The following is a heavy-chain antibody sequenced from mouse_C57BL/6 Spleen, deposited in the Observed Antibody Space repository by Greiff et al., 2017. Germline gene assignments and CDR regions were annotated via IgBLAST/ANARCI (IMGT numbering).Heavy chain of an antibody. J-gene: IGHJ4*01. Sequence: EVKVVESGGDLVKPGGSLKLSCAASGFTFSSYGMSWVRQTPDKRLEWVATISSGGSYTYYPDSVKGRFTISRDNAKNTLYLQMSSLKSEDTAMYYCARLRDYDGYAMDYWGQGTSDTVSS. CDR3: ARLRDYDGYAMDY. CDR1: GFTFSSYG. V-gene: IGHV5-6*02. CDR2: ISSGGSYT. D-gene: IGHD2-4*01.